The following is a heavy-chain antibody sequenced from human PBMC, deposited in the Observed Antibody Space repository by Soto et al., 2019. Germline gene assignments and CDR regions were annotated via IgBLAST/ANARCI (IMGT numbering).Heavy chain of an antibody. Sequence: QVQLQESGPGLVKPSQTLSLTCTVSNDSITSGDFYWGWIRQPPGKGLEWIGYIYFSGTTYYNPSLQSRLTISVDTSKNEFSLRLSSVTAADTAVYYCARNRRSHYYYYVLGVWGHGTTVTVSS. CDR2: IYFSGTT. CDR3: ARNRRSHYYYYVLGV. J-gene: IGHJ6*02. CDR1: NDSITSGDFY. V-gene: IGHV4-30-4*01.